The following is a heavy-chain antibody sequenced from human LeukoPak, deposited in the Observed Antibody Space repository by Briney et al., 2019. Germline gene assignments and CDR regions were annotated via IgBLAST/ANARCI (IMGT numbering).Heavy chain of an antibody. D-gene: IGHD6-6*01. CDR2: ISYDGSKK. J-gene: IGHJ6*03. V-gene: IGHV3-30-3*01. Sequence: PGGSLRLSCVASGFSFSSYAMHWVRQAPGKGLEWVAVISYDGSKKYYADSVKGRFTISRDNSKNTLYLQMNSLRPEDTAVYSCAREYSSSSGYYYYYMDVWGKGTTVTVSS. CDR1: GFSFSSYA. CDR3: AREYSSSSGYYYYYMDV.